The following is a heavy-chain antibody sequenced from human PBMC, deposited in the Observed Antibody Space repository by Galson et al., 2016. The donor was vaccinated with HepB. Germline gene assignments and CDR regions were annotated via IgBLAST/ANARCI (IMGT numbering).Heavy chain of an antibody. V-gene: IGHV1-46*02. CDR2: ITPSGGNT. CDR3: ARELDHSFYFDY. D-gene: IGHD1-14*01. CDR1: GYTFNTYN. J-gene: IGHJ4*02. Sequence: SCKASGYTFNTYNMHWVRQAPGPGLEWMGIITPSGGNTIYAQKFQDRITMTRDTSTSTVYMELISLRSEDTAVYYCARELDHSFYFDYWGQGTLLTVSS.